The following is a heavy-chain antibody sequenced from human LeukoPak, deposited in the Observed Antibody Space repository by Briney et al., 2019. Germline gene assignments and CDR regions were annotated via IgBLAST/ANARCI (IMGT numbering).Heavy chain of an antibody. Sequence: GRSLRLSCAASGFIFNTYAMSWVRQAPGKGLEWVAIISYGGNYINYADSVKGRFTISRDNSKNTLHLQMNSLGAEDTAVYYCARPAPPGGIVYGFHIWGQGTMVTVSS. J-gene: IGHJ3*02. V-gene: IGHV3-30*03. CDR1: GFIFNTYA. CDR2: ISYGGNYI. CDR3: ARPAPPGGIVYGFHI. D-gene: IGHD3-16*02.